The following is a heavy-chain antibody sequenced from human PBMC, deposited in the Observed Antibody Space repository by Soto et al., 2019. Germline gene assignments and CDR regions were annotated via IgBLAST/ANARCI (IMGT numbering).Heavy chain of an antibody. CDR2: IYYSGST. V-gene: IGHV4-31*03. CDR1: GGSISSGGYY. D-gene: IGHD3-10*01. Sequence: PSETLSLTCTVSGGSISSGGYYWSWIRQHPGKGLEWIGYIYYSGSTYYNPSLKSRVTISVDTSKNQFSLKLSSVTAADTAVYYCERANPLLSKTPVWGQGTPVTVS. J-gene: IGHJ4*02. CDR3: ERANPLLSKTPV.